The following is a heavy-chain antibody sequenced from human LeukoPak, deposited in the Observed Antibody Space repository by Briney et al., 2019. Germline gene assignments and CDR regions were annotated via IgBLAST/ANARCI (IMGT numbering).Heavy chain of an antibody. Sequence: GGSLRLSCAASEFSVGSNYMTWVRQAPGKGLEWVSLIYSGGSTYYADSVKGRFTISRDNSKNTLYLQMNSLRAEDTAVYYCAKSNSGSYSKYFDYWGQGTLVTVSS. V-gene: IGHV3-66*01. J-gene: IGHJ4*02. CDR3: AKSNSGSYSKYFDY. D-gene: IGHD1-26*01. CDR2: IYSGGST. CDR1: EFSVGSNY.